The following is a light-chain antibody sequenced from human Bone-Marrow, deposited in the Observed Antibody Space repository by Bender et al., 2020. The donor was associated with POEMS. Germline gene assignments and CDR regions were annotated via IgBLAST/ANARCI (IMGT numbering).Light chain of an antibody. CDR3: SSFTVSSTYVV. Sequence: QSALTQPASVSGSPGQSITISCSGTASDVGGYSYVSWYQQHPGKAPKLIIYEVTSRPAGVSNRFSGSKSGNTASLTISGLQAEDEAAYFCSSFTVSSTYVVFGGGTKLTVL. V-gene: IGLV2-14*01. CDR1: ASDVGGYSY. CDR2: EVT. J-gene: IGLJ2*01.